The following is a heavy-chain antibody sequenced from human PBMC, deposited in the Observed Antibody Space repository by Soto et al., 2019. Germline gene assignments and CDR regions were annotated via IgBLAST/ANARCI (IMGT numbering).Heavy chain of an antibody. CDR2: IDPSDSQT. D-gene: IGHD3-22*01. V-gene: IGHV5-10-1*01. Sequence: RGESLKISCKGSGYSFAGDWITWVRQKPGKGLEWMGRIDPSDSQTYYSPSFRGHVTISVTKSITTVFLQWSSLRASDTAMYYCARQIYDSDTGPNFQYYFDSWGQGTPVTVSS. J-gene: IGHJ4*02. CDR3: ARQIYDSDTGPNFQYYFDS. CDR1: GYSFAGDW.